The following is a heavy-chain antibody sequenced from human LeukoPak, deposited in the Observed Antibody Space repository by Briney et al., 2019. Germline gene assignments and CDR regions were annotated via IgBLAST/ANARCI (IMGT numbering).Heavy chain of an antibody. CDR3: ARGSLAARAFDY. V-gene: IGHV4-34*01. Sequence: PSETLSLTCTVSGGSMSSYYWSWIRQPPGKGLELIGEINHSGSTNYNPSLKSRVTISVDTSKNQFSLKLSSVTAADTAVYYCARGSLAARAFDYWGQGTLVTVSS. CDR1: GGSMSSYY. CDR2: INHSGST. D-gene: IGHD6-6*01. J-gene: IGHJ4*02.